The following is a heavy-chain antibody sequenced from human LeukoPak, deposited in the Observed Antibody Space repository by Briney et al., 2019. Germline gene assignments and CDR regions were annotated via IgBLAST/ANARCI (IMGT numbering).Heavy chain of an antibody. Sequence: PGGSLRLSCAASGFTFSDYYMSWIRQAPGKGLEWVSYISSSGSTIYYADSVKGRFTVSRDNAKNSLYLQMNSLRAEDTAVYYCAREARELAHFDYWGQGTLVTVSS. V-gene: IGHV3-11*01. CDR2: ISSSGSTI. J-gene: IGHJ4*02. CDR1: GFTFSDYY. CDR3: AREARELAHFDY. D-gene: IGHD1-26*01.